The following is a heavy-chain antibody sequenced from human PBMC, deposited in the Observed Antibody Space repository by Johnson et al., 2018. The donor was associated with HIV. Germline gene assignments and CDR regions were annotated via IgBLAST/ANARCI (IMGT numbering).Heavy chain of an antibody. CDR3: ARDGGYDDYVWVIRGAFDI. Sequence: QVQLVESGGGVVQPGGSLRLSCAASGFTFSSYGMHWVRQAPGKGLEWVAFIRYDGSNKYYADSVKGRFTISRDNAKNSLYLQMNSLRAEDTAVYYCARDGGYDDYVWVIRGAFDIWGQGTMVTVSS. D-gene: IGHD3-16*01. J-gene: IGHJ3*02. CDR2: IRYDGSNK. V-gene: IGHV3-30*02. CDR1: GFTFSSYG.